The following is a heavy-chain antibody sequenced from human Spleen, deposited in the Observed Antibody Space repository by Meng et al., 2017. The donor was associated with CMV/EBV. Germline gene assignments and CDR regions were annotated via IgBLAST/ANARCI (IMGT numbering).Heavy chain of an antibody. CDR1: GASISSSDYY. V-gene: IGHV4-39*07. Sequence: SETLSLTCTVSGASISSSDYYWGWIRQPPGKGLEWIGEINHSGSTNYNPSLKSRVTISVDTSKIQFSLKLSSVTAADTAVYYCARRDTDAYYYGMDVWGQGTTVTVSS. CDR2: INHSGST. CDR3: ARRDTDAYYYGMDV. J-gene: IGHJ6*02.